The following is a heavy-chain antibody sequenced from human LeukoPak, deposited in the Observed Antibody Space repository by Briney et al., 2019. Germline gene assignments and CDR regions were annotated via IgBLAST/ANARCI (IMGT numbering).Heavy chain of an antibody. CDR1: GFTFSSYG. Sequence: GGSLRLSCAASGFTFSSYGMSWVRQAPGKGLEWVSAISGSGGGTYYTESVKGRFTISRDNSRNTLSLQMNSLRAEDTAVYYCAKDLGSRYCSGTSCYDPLDYWGQGTLVTVSS. J-gene: IGHJ4*02. D-gene: IGHD2-2*01. CDR2: ISGSGGGT. CDR3: AKDLGSRYCSGTSCYDPLDY. V-gene: IGHV3-23*01.